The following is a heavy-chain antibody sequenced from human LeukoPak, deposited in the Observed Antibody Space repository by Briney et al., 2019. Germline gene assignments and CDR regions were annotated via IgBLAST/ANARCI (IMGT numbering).Heavy chain of an antibody. CDR2: IRGSGGGT. CDR1: GFTFTNYV. V-gene: IGHV3-23*01. J-gene: IGHJ5*02. Sequence: GGSLRLSCAASGFTFTNYVMSWVRQAPGKGLKWVSSIRGSGGGTYYADSVKGRFTISRDDSKSTLFLEMNSLRAEDTAVYYCARQPTGYPNWFDLWGQGAPVTVSS. D-gene: IGHD1-14*01. CDR3: ARQPTGYPNWFDL.